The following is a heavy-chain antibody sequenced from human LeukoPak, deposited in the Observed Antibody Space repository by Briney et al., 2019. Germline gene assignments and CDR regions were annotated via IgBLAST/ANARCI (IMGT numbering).Heavy chain of an antibody. CDR2: IRYDGSNK. V-gene: IGHV3-30*02. CDR3: AKVGVMVYAIIDY. D-gene: IGHD2-8*01. Sequence: PGGSLRLSCAASGFTFSSYGMHWVRQAPGKRLEWVAFIRYDGSNKYYADSVKGRFTISRDNSKNTLYLQMNSLRAEDTAVYYCAKVGVMVYAIIDYWGQGTLVTVSS. J-gene: IGHJ4*02. CDR1: GFTFSSYG.